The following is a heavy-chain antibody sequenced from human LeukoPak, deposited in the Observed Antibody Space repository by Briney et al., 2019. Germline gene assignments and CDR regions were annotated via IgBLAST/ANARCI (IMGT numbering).Heavy chain of an antibody. CDR2: INHSGST. CDR3: ARVSYYYDSSGYYFGGVFDY. D-gene: IGHD3-22*01. CDR1: GASFSGIS. J-gene: IGHJ4*02. V-gene: IGHV4-34*01. Sequence: SETLSLTRNVSGASFSGISWTWIRQPPGKGLEWIGEINHSGSTNYNPSLKSRVTISVDTSKNQFSVKLSSVTAADTAVYYCARVSYYYDSSGYYFGGVFDYWGQGTLVTVSS.